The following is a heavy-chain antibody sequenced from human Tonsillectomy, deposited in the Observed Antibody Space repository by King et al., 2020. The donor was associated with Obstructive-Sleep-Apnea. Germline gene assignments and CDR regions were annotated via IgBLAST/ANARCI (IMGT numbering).Heavy chain of an antibody. D-gene: IGHD3-10*01. Sequence: QVQLQEAGPGLVKPSETLSLTCTVSGGSISSSSYYWGWIRQPPGKGLEWIGSIYYSGSTYYNPSLKSRVTISVETSKNQFSLKLRSVTAADTAVYYCARDLNFYYGSGEFDYWGQGTLVTVSS. J-gene: IGHJ4*02. CDR1: GGSISSSSYY. V-gene: IGHV4-39*07. CDR2: IYYSGST. CDR3: ARDLNFYYGSGEFDY.